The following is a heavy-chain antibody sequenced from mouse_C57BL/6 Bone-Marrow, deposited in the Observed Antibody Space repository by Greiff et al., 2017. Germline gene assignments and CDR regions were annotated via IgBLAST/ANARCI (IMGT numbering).Heavy chain of an antibody. V-gene: IGHV5-4*01. CDR1: GFTFSSYA. Sequence: EVQVEESGGGLVKPGGSLKLSCAASGFTFSSYAMSWVRQTPEKRLEWVATISDGGSYTYYPDNVKGRFTISRDNAKNNLYLQMSHLKSEDTAMYYCARSWFAYWGQGTLVTVSA. CDR2: ISDGGSYT. CDR3: ARSWFAY. J-gene: IGHJ3*01.